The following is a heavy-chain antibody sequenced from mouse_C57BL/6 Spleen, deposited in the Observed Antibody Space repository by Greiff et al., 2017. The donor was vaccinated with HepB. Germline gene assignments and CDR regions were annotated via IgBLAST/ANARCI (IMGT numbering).Heavy chain of an antibody. J-gene: IGHJ3*01. V-gene: IGHV1-50*01. D-gene: IGHD4-1*01. CDR3: ARGGLTGTGRFAY. CDR2: IDPSDSYT. Sequence: QVQLQQPGAELVKPGASVKLSCKASGYTFTSYWMQWVKQRPGQGLEWIGEIDPSDSYTNYNQKFKGKATLTVATSSSTASMQLSSLTAEDSAVYYCARGGLTGTGRFAYWGQGTLVTVSA. CDR1: GYTFTSYW.